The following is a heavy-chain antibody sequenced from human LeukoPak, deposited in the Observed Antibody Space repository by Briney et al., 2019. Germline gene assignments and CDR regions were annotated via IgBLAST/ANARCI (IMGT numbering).Heavy chain of an antibody. D-gene: IGHD1-26*01. V-gene: IGHV1-69*05. CDR1: GDIFTSYS. CDR3: ARVGRSRGSLPNSYYYMDV. J-gene: IGHJ6*03. CDR2: IIPIFGST. Sequence: SVKVSCNAPGDIFTSYSVSWVRQAPGQGLEWMGGIIPIFGSTNYAQKFQGRVTITTDQSTRTAYMELNSLSSDDTAVYYCARVGRSRGSLPNSYYYMDVWGKGTTVTVSS.